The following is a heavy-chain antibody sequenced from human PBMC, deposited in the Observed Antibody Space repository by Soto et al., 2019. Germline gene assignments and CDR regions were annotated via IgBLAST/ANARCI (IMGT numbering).Heavy chain of an antibody. J-gene: IGHJ4*02. CDR3: AAEVYSGGDCCHFDY. V-gene: IGHV1-58*02. CDR2: IVVGSGNT. D-gene: IGHD2-21*02. Sequence: SVKVSCKASGGTFSSYAISWVRQARGQRLEWIGWIVVGSGNTKYAQELRKRVTITRDMSTSTAYMELSSLTSDDTAVYYCAAEVYSGGDCCHFDYWGQGTLVTVSS. CDR1: GGTFSSYA.